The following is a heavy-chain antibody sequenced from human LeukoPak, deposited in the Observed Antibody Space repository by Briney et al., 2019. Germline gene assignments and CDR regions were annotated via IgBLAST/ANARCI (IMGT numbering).Heavy chain of an antibody. CDR1: GFTVSSDY. V-gene: IGHV3-53*05. Sequence: TGGSLRLSCAASGFTVSSDYMSWVRQAPGKGLEWVSVIYSGGSTYYADSVKGRFTLSRDNSKNMFFLQMNFLTVEDTAIYYCAREATWGQWYFDHWGQGTPVTVSS. CDR3: AREATWGQWYFDH. D-gene: IGHD6-19*01. J-gene: IGHJ4*02. CDR2: IYSGGST.